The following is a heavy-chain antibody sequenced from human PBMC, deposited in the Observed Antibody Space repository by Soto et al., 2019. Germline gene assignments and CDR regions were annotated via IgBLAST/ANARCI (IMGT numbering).Heavy chain of an antibody. CDR3: ARGGTYDILTGRFDY. CDR1: GFTFSIYG. J-gene: IGHJ4*02. V-gene: IGHV3-21*01. CDR2: ISSSSSYI. Sequence: GGSLRLSCAASGFTFSIYGMHWVRQAPGKGLEWVSSISSSSSYIYYADSVKGRFTISRDNAKNSLYLQMNSLRAEDTAVYYCARGGTYDILTGRFDYWGQGTLVTVSS. D-gene: IGHD3-9*01.